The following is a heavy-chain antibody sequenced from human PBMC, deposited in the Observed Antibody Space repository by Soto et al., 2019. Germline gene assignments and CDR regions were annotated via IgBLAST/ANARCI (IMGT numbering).Heavy chain of an antibody. Sequence: QVQLQESGPGLVKPSQTLSLTCTVSGGSISSGGYYWSWIRQHPGKGLEWIGYSYYSGSTYYNPSLKSRVTISVDTSKNQFSLKLSSVTAADTAVYYCASVYSSGYYHWFDPWGQGTLVTVSS. CDR3: ASVYSSGYYHWFDP. V-gene: IGHV4-31*03. D-gene: IGHD3-22*01. CDR2: SYYSGST. J-gene: IGHJ5*02. CDR1: GGSISSGGYY.